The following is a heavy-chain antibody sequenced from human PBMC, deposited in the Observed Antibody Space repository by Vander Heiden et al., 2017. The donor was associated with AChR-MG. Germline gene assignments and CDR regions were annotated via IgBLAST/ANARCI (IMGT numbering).Heavy chain of an antibody. D-gene: IGHD6-13*01. CDR3: AAEQQLVGYYAMDV. V-gene: IGHV3-23*01. Sequence: EMQLLQSAGGLVQAGGSLRLSCSASGFTFHSHAMHSAPQAPREGLEWVSGISGGGGSTYYADSVKGRFTISRDNSKNTLYLQMNRPRVEDTALYYCAAEQQLVGYYAMDVWGQGTTVTVS. CDR2: ISGGGGST. J-gene: IGHJ6*01. CDR1: GFTFHSHA.